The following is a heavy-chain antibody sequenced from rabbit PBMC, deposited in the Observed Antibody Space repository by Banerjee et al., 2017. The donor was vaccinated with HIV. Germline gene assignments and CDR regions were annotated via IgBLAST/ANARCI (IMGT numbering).Heavy chain of an antibody. V-gene: IGHV1S45*01. D-gene: IGHD6-1*01. CDR3: ARSRNTYGYAPYGYATALNL. J-gene: IGHJ4*01. CDR2: INTSSGNT. Sequence: QEQLVESGGDLVKPEGSLTLTCTASGFSFNNRYVMCWVRQAPGKGLEWIACINTSSGNTVYATWAKGRFTISKTSSTTVTLQMTSLTAADTATYFCARSRNTYGYAPYGYATALNLWGPGTLVTVS. CDR1: GFSFNNRYV.